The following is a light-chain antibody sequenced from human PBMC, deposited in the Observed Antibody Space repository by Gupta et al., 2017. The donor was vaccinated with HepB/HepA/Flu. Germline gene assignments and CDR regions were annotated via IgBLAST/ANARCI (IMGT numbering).Light chain of an antibody. Sequence: QSALTQAASVSGSPGQTITISCTGTSSDIGASNYVSWYQQHPGKAPKLMIFDASRRPSGVSNRFSGSKSGNTASLTISGLQAEDEADYYCSSYTTSSTWVFGGGTKLTVL. CDR2: DAS. CDR3: SSYTTSSTWV. CDR1: SSDIGASNY. V-gene: IGLV2-14*03. J-gene: IGLJ3*02.